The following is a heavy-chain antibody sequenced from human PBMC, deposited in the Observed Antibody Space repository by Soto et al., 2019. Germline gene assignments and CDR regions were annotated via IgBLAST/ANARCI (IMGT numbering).Heavy chain of an antibody. CDR1: GFTFSSYS. D-gene: IGHD6-13*01. V-gene: IGHV3-48*02. J-gene: IGHJ5*02. Sequence: EVQLVESGGGLVQPGGSLRLSCAASGFTFSSYSMNWVRQAPGKGLEWVSYISSSSSTTYYADSVKGRFTISRDNAKNSXNLQMNSLRDEDTAVYYCARDSPYSSSWYDLNWFDPWGQGTLVTVSS. CDR3: ARDSPYSSSWYDLNWFDP. CDR2: ISSSSSTT.